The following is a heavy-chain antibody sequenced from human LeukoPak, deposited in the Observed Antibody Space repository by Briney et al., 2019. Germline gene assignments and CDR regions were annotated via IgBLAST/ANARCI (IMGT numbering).Heavy chain of an antibody. J-gene: IGHJ4*02. CDR2: FDPEDGET. CDR1: GYTLTELS. CDR3: ATAYYYDSSGYYAPSYFDY. Sequence: ASVKVSCKVSGYTLTELSMHWVRRAPGKGLEWMGGFDPEDGETIYAQKFQGRVTMTEDTSTDTAYMELSSLRSEDTAVYYCATAYYYDSSGYYAPSYFDYWGREPWSPSPQ. V-gene: IGHV1-24*01. D-gene: IGHD3-22*01.